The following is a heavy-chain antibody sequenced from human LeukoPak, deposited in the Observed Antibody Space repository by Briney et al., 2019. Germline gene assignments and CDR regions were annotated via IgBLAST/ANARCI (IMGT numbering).Heavy chain of an antibody. CDR1: GFTFSSYG. V-gene: IGHV3-30*02. J-gene: IGHJ4*02. D-gene: IGHD4-11*01. CDR3: ARERSDYSNLIDY. Sequence: GGPLRLSYAASGFTFSSYGMHWVRQAPGKGLEWVTFIRYDGSNKYYADSVKGRFTISRDNAKNSLYLQMNSLRAEDTAVYYCARERSDYSNLIDYWGQGTLVTVSS. CDR2: IRYDGSNK.